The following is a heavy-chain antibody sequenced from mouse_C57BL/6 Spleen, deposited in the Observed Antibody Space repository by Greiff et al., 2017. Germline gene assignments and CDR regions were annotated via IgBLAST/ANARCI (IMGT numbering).Heavy chain of an antibody. CDR1: GFNIKDDY. Sequence: EVQLQQSGAELVRPGASVKLSCTASGFNIKDDYMHWVKQRPEQGLEWIGWIDPENGDTKYDSKFQGKATITVDTSSTTAYLQLSSLTSEDAADYSCTAQVGRGDYWGRGTTLTVSS. D-gene: IGHD1-3*01. V-gene: IGHV14-4*01. CDR2: IDPENGDT. J-gene: IGHJ2*01. CDR3: TAQVGRGDY.